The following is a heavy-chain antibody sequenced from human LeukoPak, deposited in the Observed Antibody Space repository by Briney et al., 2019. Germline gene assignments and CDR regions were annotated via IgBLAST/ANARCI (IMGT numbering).Heavy chain of an antibody. CDR2: IGTLGDT. V-gene: IGHV3-13*01. CDR1: GFTFSSYD. J-gene: IGHJ4*02. D-gene: IGHD3-22*01. Sequence: GGSLRLSCAASGFTFSSYDMHWARQATGKGLEWVSAIGTLGDTSYPDSVKGRFTISRENAKNSLYLEMNNLRAGDTAVYYCARGRNGNYYDSSGYYPYWGQGTLVTVSS. CDR3: ARGRNGNYYDSSGYYPY.